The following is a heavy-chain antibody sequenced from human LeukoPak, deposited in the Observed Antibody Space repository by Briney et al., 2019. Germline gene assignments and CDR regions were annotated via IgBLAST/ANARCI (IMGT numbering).Heavy chain of an antibody. D-gene: IGHD3-10*01. CDR3: ARGELLWFGEDWFQH. V-gene: IGHV4-34*01. CDR2: INQSGSS. Sequence: SETLSLTCSVSGASISSYYWSWIRQPPGKGLEWIGEINQSGSSDYNPSLKSRVTMSVDTSKNQFSLKLSSVTAADTAVYYCARGELLWFGEDWFQHWGQGTLVTVSS. CDR1: GASISSYY. J-gene: IGHJ1*01.